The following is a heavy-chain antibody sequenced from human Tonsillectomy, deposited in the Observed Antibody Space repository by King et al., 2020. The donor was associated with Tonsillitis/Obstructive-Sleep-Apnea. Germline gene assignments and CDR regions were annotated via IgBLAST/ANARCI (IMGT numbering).Heavy chain of an antibody. J-gene: IGHJ6*03. CDR3: ARRAYSTLTYYYYYYMDV. D-gene: IGHD4-11*01. V-gene: IGHV3-13*04. Sequence: QLVQSGGGLVQPGGSLRLSCAASGFTFSKYDMHWVRQATGKGLEWVSAIGTAGDTYYADSVKGRFTISRENAKSSLYLQMNSLRAGDTAVYYCARRAYSTLTYYYYYYMDVWGRGTTVTVSS. CDR1: GFTFSKYD. CDR2: IGTAGDT.